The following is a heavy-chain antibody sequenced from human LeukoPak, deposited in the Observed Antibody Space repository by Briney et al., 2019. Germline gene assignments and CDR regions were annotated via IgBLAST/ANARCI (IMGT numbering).Heavy chain of an antibody. J-gene: IGHJ4*02. CDR2: IYTGGST. V-gene: IGHV3-53*01. CDR1: GFTVGRNY. D-gene: IGHD5-18*01. Sequence: GGSLRLSCAVSGFTVGRNYMTWVRQAPGKGLEWVSVIYTGGSTFYADSVKGRFTISRDNPKNILYLQMNSLRAEDTAVYYCARGLTDMDTANYWGQGTLVTVSS. CDR3: ARGLTDMDTANY.